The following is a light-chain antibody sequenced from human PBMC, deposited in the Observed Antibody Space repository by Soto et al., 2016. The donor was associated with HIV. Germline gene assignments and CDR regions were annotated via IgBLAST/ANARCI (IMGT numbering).Light chain of an antibody. Sequence: DIQVTQSPSPLSASVGDRVTITCRASQSISSYLNWYQQKPGKAPKLLIYAASILQSGVPSSFSGRGSGTDFTLTISSLQPEDFATYYCQQTYSSPYTFGQGTKLEIK. V-gene: IGKV1-39*01. J-gene: IGKJ2*01. CDR2: AAS. CDR3: QQTYSSPYT. CDR1: QSISSY.